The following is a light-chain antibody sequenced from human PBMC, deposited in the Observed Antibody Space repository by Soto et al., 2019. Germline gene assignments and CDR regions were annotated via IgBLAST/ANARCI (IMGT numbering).Light chain of an antibody. CDR3: QQYYYYPWT. CDR2: GAS. Sequence: DIVMKQSPDTLAVSLGGRDTSNCRSSQRDLYSSNNKNSVAWYQQKPGQPPQLLIYGASTRESGVPDRFSGSGSGTEFTLTISILQHDDVASYCCQQYYYYPWTFGQGTKVDIK. CDR1: QRDLYSSNNKNS. V-gene: IGKV4-1*01. J-gene: IGKJ1*01.